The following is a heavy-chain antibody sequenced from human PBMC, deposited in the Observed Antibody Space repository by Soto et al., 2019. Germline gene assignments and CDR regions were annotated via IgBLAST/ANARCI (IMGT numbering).Heavy chain of an antibody. V-gene: IGHV4-30-2*01. J-gene: IGHJ4*02. CDR1: GGSISSGGYS. CDR3: ARAPRGNYGYPSYFDY. Sequence: SETLSRTCAVSGGSISSGGYSWSWIRQPPGKGLEWIGYIYHSGSTYYNPSLKSRVTISVDRSKNQFSLKLSSVTAADTAVYYCARAPRGNYGYPSYFDYWGQGTLVTVSS. CDR2: IYHSGST. D-gene: IGHD3-10*01.